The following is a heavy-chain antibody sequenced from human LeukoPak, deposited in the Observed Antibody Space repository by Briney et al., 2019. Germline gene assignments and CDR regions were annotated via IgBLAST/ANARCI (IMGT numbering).Heavy chain of an antibody. V-gene: IGHV4-59*05. J-gene: IGHJ5*02. CDR1: GGSISSYY. Sequence: NPSETLSLACTVSGGSISSYYWSWIRQPPGKGLEWIGSIYYSGSTYYNPSLKSRVTISVDTSKNQFSLKLSSVTAADTAVYYCAREGTGIAVAWGQGTLVTVSS. D-gene: IGHD6-19*01. CDR2: IYYSGST. CDR3: AREGTGIAVA.